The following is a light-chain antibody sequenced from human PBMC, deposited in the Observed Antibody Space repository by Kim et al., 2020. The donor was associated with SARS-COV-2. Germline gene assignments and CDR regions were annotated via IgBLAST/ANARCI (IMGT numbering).Light chain of an antibody. CDR1: SRDGGGYNY. V-gene: IGLV2-14*01. CDR2: EVS. J-gene: IGLJ3*02. CDR3: SSYTSSSTWV. Sequence: GESITISGTGTSRDGGGYNYVSWYQQQPGKAPKHMIYEVSKRRSGVSNRFSGSKSGNTASLTIYGIQAEGEADYYCSSYTSSSTWVFGGGTQLTVL.